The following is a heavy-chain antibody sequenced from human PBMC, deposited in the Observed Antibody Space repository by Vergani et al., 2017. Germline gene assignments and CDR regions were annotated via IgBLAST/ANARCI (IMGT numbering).Heavy chain of an antibody. CDR3: AKDLRGLYYMDV. CDR2: ISWNSGSI. CDR1: GFTFDDYA. Sequence: EVQLVESGGGLVQPGRSLRLSCAASGFTFDDYAMHWVRQAPGKGLEWVSGISWNSGSIGYADSVKGRFTISRDNAKNSLYLQMNSLRAEDTALYYCAKDLRGLYYMDVWGKGTTVTVSS. D-gene: IGHD3-16*01. J-gene: IGHJ6*03. V-gene: IGHV3-9*01.